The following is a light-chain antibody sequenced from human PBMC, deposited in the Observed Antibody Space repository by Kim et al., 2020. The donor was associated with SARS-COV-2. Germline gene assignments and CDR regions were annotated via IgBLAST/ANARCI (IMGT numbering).Light chain of an antibody. CDR3: MQGTHLYS. J-gene: IGKJ2*03. CDR2: RVS. CDR1: QGHLYSDRNTY. V-gene: IGKV2-30*01. Sequence: GRAAPITYRSNQGHLYSDRNTYWHWFHQRPGQSPRRLLYRVSIRDSGVPDRISGSGSVTDFTLKISRVSAEDVGIYYCMQGTHLYSFGQGTKLEI.